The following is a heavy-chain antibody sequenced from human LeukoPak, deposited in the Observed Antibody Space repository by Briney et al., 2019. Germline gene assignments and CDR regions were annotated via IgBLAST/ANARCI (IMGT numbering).Heavy chain of an antibody. D-gene: IGHD5-12*01. CDR2: IRYDGSNK. Sequence: GGSLRLSCAASGFTFSSYGMHWVRQAPGKGLEWVAFIRYDGSNKYYADSVKGRFTISRDNSKNTQYLQMNSLRAEDTAVYYCAKVAGNGYDFFYYFDYWGQGTLVTVSS. CDR1: GFTFSSYG. J-gene: IGHJ4*02. CDR3: AKVAGNGYDFFYYFDY. V-gene: IGHV3-30*02.